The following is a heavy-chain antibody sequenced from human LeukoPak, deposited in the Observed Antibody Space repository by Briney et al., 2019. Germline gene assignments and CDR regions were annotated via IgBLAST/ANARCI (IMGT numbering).Heavy chain of an antibody. D-gene: IGHD3-16*01. V-gene: IGHV3-33*01. J-gene: IGHJ4*02. Sequence: GRSLRLSCAASGFAFNTYAMHWVRQAPGQGLEWVALIWHDGSHKFYSNSVRGQFTISRDNSKNTVSLQMNNLRPEDTAVYYCARKFFVGGIYQDFWGQGPLVTVSS. CDR2: IWHDGSHK. CDR1: GFAFNTYA. CDR3: ARKFFVGGIYQDF.